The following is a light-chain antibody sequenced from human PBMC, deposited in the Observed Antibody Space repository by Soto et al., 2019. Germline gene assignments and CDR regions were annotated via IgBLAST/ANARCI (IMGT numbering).Light chain of an antibody. CDR2: GNS. Sequence: QSVLTQPPSVSGAPGQRVTISCTGSSSNIGAGYDVHWYQQLPGTAPKLLIYGNSNRPSGVPDRFSGSKSGTSASLAITGLQDEDEADYYCQSYDGSLRGVVFGGGTKLTVL. CDR3: QSYDGSLRGVV. J-gene: IGLJ2*01. V-gene: IGLV1-40*01. CDR1: SSNIGAGYD.